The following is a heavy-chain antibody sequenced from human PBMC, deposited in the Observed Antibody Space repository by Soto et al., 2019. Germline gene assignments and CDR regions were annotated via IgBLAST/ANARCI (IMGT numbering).Heavy chain of an antibody. J-gene: IGHJ5*02. CDR2: ISGSGGST. V-gene: IGHV3-23*01. D-gene: IGHD6-13*01. CDR3: AKASYDSSSWYYWFDP. Sequence: EVQLLESGGGLVQPGGSLRLSCAASGFTFSSYAMSWVRQAPGKGLEWVSAISGSGGSTYYADSVKGRFTISRDNSKNTLYLQMNSLRAEDTAVYYCAKASYDSSSWYYWFDPWGQGTLVTVSS. CDR1: GFTFSSYA.